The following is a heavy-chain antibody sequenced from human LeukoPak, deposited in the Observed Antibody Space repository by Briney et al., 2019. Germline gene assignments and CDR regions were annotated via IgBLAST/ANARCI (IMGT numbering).Heavy chain of an antibody. J-gene: IGHJ3*02. V-gene: IGHV3-33*01. D-gene: IGHD5-12*01. CDR2: IWYDGSNK. CDR3: ARGSGYDTPDAFDI. CDR1: GFTFSSYG. Sequence: GRSLRLSCAASGFTFSSYGMHWVRQAPGKGLEWVAVIWYDGSNKYYADSVKGRFTISRDNSKNTLYLQMNSLRAEDTAVYYCARGSGYDTPDAFDIWGQGTMVTVSS.